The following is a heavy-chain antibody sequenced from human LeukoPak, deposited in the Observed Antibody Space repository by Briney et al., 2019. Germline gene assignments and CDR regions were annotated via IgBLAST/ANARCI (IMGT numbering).Heavy chain of an antibody. CDR1: GFTFSNYA. J-gene: IGHJ4*02. CDR2: ISYDGSNK. Sequence: GGSLRLSCAASGFTFSNYAMHWVRQAPGKGLEWVALISYDGSNKYYADSVKGRFTISRDNSRNILYLQMNSLRAEDTAVYYCARDFMAGFYFHYWGQGTLVTVSS. V-gene: IGHV3-30*14. D-gene: IGHD3-10*01. CDR3: ARDFMAGFYFHY.